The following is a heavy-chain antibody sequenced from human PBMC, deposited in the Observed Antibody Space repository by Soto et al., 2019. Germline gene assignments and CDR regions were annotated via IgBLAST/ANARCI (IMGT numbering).Heavy chain of an antibody. D-gene: IGHD3-22*01. CDR3: AHSSGYYFFDY. J-gene: IGHJ4*02. CDR2: IWYDGSNK. Sequence: VGSPRLSCAASGFAFRHDGRQWVRQAPGKGLEWVAVIWYDGSNKYYADSVKGRFTISRDNSKNTLYLQMNSLRAEDTAVYYCAHSSGYYFFDYWGQGTLVNVSS. V-gene: IGHV3-33*01. CDR1: GFAFRHDG.